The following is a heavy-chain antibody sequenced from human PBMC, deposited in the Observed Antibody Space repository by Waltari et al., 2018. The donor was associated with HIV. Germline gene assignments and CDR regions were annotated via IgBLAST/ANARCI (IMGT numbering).Heavy chain of an antibody. Sequence: QVQLQESGPGLVRPSEPLSLNCTVPGYAIRSVFYWAWLQRTRGKGVEWIGSMFHSGSTYYNPSLKSRVTMSIDVTKNRISLNLKSVTATDTALYYCARAQENSGGLAFQLWGLGTLVTVSS. CDR3: ARAQENSGGLAFQL. J-gene: IGHJ1*01. D-gene: IGHD2-15*01. CDR1: GYAIRSVFY. V-gene: IGHV4-38-2*02. CDR2: MFHSGST.